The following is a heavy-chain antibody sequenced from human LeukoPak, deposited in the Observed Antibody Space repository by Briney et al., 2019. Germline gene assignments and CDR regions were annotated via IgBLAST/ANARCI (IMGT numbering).Heavy chain of an antibody. Sequence: SETLSLTCTVSGYSISSGYYWGWIRQPPGKGLEWIGSVYHSGSAYYNPSLKSRVTMSLDTSKNQLSLKLSSVTAADTAVYYCARMGGDASDWHSGIDYWGQGTLVTVSS. V-gene: IGHV4-38-2*02. D-gene: IGHD3-16*01. CDR3: ARMGGDASDWHSGIDY. CDR2: VYHSGSA. J-gene: IGHJ4*02. CDR1: GYSISSGYY.